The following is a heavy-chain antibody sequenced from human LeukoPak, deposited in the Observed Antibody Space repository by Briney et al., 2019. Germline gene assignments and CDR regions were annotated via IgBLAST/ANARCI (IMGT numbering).Heavy chain of an antibody. D-gene: IGHD1-26*01. CDR3: TTESSGSLPY. J-gene: IGHJ4*02. Sequence: GGSLRLSCAASGFTFSSYAMSWVRQAPGKGLEWVSAISGSGGSTYYADSVKGRFTISRDNSKNTLYLQMSGLKTEDTAVYYCTTESSGSLPYWGQGTLVTVSS. CDR1: GFTFSSYA. V-gene: IGHV3-23*01. CDR2: ISGSGGST.